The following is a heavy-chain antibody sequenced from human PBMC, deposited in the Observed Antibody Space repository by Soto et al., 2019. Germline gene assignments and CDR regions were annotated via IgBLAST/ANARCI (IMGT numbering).Heavy chain of an antibody. CDR3: ANLGVATGYSS. D-gene: IGHD5-12*01. Sequence: QVQLVESGGGVVQPGRSLRLSCAASGFTFSSYGMHWVRQAPGKGLEWVAVISYDGSNKYYADSVKGRFTISRDNSKNTLYLQMNSLRAEDTAVYDCANLGVATGYSSWGQGTLVTVSS. J-gene: IGHJ4*02. CDR1: GFTFSSYG. CDR2: ISYDGSNK. V-gene: IGHV3-30*18.